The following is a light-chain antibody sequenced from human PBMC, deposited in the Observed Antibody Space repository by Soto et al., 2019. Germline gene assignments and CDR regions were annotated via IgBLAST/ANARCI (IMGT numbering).Light chain of an antibody. J-gene: IGLJ2*01. CDR1: SGHSSYS. CDR3: ETWDSNTRV. CDR2: LEGSGSY. Sequence: QSVLTQSSSASASLGSSVTFTCTLSSGHSSYSIAWHQQQPGKAPRYLMKLEGSGSYHKGSAVPDRVSGSSSGADRYLTISNLQFEDEADYYCETWDSNTRVFGGGTQLTVL. V-gene: IGLV4-60*02.